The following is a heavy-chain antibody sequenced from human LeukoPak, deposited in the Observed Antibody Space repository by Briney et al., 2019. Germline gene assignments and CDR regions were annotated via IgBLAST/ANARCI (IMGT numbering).Heavy chain of an antibody. CDR3: AADPVYYCDSSAALFY. CDR1: GFTFTSSA. Sequence: ASVKVSFKASGFTFTSSAMQWVRQARGQRLEWIGWIVVGSGNTNYAQKFQERVTITRDMSTSTAYMELSSLRSEDTAVYYCAADPVYYCDSSAALFYWGQGTLVTVSS. CDR2: IVVGSGNT. D-gene: IGHD3-22*01. J-gene: IGHJ4*02. V-gene: IGHV1-58*02.